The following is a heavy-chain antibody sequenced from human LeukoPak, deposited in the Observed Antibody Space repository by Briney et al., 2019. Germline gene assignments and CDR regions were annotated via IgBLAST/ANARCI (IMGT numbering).Heavy chain of an antibody. CDR3: ARDGAIVGATGIDY. V-gene: IGHV4-34*01. CDR1: GGSSSGYY. D-gene: IGHD1-26*01. Sequence: PSETLSLTCPVYGGSSSGYYWSWISQPPGKGLEWIGEINHSGSTTYNPSLKSRVTISVDTSKNQFSLKLSPVTAADTAVYYCARDGAIVGATGIDYWGQGTLVTVSS. CDR2: INHSGST. J-gene: IGHJ4*02.